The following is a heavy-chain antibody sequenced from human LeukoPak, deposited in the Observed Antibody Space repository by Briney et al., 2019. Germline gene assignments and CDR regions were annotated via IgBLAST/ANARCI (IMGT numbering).Heavy chain of an antibody. CDR1: GFTFSSYA. V-gene: IGHV3-23*01. D-gene: IGHD2-15*01. J-gene: IGHJ4*02. CDR3: ARRFCSGGTCYFDY. Sequence: GGSLRLSCAASGFTFSSYAMSWVRQAPGKGLEWVSAISGSGASTYYADSVKGRFIMSRDNAKNSLYLQMNSLRAEDTAVYYCARRFCSGGTCYFDYWGQGTLVTVSS. CDR2: ISGSGAST.